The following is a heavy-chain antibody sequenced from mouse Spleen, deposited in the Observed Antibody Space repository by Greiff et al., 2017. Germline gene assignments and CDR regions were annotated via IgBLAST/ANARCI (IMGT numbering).Heavy chain of an antibody. V-gene: IGHV5-2*01. CDR1: EYEFPSHD. Sequence: EVQLVESGGGLVQPGESLKLSCESNEYEFPSHDMSWVRKTPEKRLELVAAINSDGGSTYYPDTMERRFTISRDNTKKTLYLQMSSLRSEDTALYYFAKHGRGYEGAGYYAMDYWGQGTSVTVSS. CDR3: AKHGRGYEGAGYYAMDY. D-gene: IGHD2-2*01. J-gene: IGHJ4*01. CDR2: INSDGGST.